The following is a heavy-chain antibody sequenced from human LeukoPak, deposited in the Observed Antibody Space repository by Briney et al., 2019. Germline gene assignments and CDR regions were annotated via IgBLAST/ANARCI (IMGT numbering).Heavy chain of an antibody. D-gene: IGHD3-10*01. V-gene: IGHV3-30*04. CDR2: ISYDGSNK. Sequence: PGRSLRLSCAASGFTFSNYAMHWVRQAPGKGLEWVAVISYDGSNKYYADSVKGRFTISRDNSKNTLYLQMNSLRAEDTAVYYCARAPSGSYYKAFDYWGQGTLVTVSS. J-gene: IGHJ4*02. CDR1: GFTFSNYA. CDR3: ARAPSGSYYKAFDY.